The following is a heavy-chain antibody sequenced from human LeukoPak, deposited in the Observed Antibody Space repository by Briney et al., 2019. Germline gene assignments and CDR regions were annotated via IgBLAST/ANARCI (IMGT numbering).Heavy chain of an antibody. CDR2: IYHSGST. J-gene: IGHJ4*02. D-gene: IGHD6-19*01. CDR1: GGSISSSNW. Sequence: SETLSLTCAVSGGSISSSNWWSWVRQPPGKGLEWIGEIYHSGSTNYNPSLKSRVTISVDKSKNQFSLKLSSVTAADTAVYYCARSDSSGWYRRGYYWGQGTLVTVSS. V-gene: IGHV4-4*02. CDR3: ARSDSSGWYRRGYY.